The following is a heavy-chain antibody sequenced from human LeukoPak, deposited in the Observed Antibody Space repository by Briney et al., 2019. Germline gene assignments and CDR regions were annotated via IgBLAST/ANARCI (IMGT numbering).Heavy chain of an antibody. Sequence: SGPTLVNPTQTLTLTCTFSGFSRTTRGLCVSWIRQPPGKALEWLALIDRDDDKYYSTSLETRLTISKDTSKNQVVLRMTNMDPVGTATYYCARNLGGYTSDYWGQGTLVTVSS. CDR2: IDRDDDK. CDR3: ARNLGGYTSDY. V-gene: IGHV2-70*01. CDR1: GFSRTTRGLC. J-gene: IGHJ4*02. D-gene: IGHD5-12*01.